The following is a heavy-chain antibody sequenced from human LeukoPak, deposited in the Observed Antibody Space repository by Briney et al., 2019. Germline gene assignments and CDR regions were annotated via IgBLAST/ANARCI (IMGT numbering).Heavy chain of an antibody. D-gene: IGHD6-6*01. J-gene: IGHJ5*02. CDR1: GGSFSGYY. Sequence: RPSETLSLTCAVYGGSFSGYYWSWIRQPPGKGLEWIGEINHSGSTNYNPSLKSRVTISVDTSKNQFSLKLSSVTAADTAVYYCARGVEYSSSSRWFDPWGQGTLVTVSS. CDR2: INHSGST. CDR3: ARGVEYSSSSRWFDP. V-gene: IGHV4-34*01.